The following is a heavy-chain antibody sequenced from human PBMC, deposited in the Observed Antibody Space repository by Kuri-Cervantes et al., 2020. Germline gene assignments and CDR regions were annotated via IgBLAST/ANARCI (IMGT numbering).Heavy chain of an antibody. J-gene: IGHJ4*02. CDR3: ARSRGCSGSGGFCSAFDY. Sequence: GESLKISCAASGFTFSSYGMHWVRQAPGKGLEWVAVIWYDGSNKYYADSVKGRFSISRDNSKKTVYLEMHTLRADDTAVYYCARSRGCSGSGGFCSAFDYWGQGTLVTVSS. CDR1: GFTFSSYG. CDR2: IWYDGSNK. D-gene: IGHD2-15*01. V-gene: IGHV3-33*01.